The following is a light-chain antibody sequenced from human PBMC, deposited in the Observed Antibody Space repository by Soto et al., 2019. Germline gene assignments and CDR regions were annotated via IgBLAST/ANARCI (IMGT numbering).Light chain of an antibody. CDR3: QQYNNWPPDT. V-gene: IGKV3-15*01. CDR2: GAS. J-gene: IGKJ2*01. CDR1: QSVNNN. Sequence: EIILTQSPASLSVSPGERATISCRASQSVNNNLAWYQQKRGQAPRLLIYGASTSATGIPGRFRGSGSGTEFTRTITSLQSEDFAVYFCQQYNNWPPDTFGQGTKLEIK.